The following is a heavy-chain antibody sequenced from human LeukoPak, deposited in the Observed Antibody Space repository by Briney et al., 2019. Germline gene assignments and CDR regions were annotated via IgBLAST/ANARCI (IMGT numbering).Heavy chain of an antibody. CDR2: IKQDGSEK. CDR3: ARAFIYRSSWGGLDD. V-gene: IGHV3-7*01. J-gene: IGHJ4*02. Sequence: PGGSLRLSCAASGFTFSTYWMTWVRQAPGKGLEWVANIKQDGSEKYYVDSVKGRFTISRDNAKNSLYLQMNSLRVEDTAVYYCARAFIYRSSWGGLDDWGQGTLVTVSS. CDR1: GFTFSTYW. D-gene: IGHD6-13*01.